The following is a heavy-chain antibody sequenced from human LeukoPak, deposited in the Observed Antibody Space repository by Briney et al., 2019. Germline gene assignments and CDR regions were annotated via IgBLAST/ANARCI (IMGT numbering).Heavy chain of an antibody. CDR1: GFTFSSYA. CDR3: AKVDGYYYGSGSYPFDY. D-gene: IGHD3-10*01. Sequence: PGGSLRLSCAASGFTFSSYAMSWVRQAPGKRLEWVSAISGSGGSTYYADSVKGRFTIPRDNSKNTLYLQMNSLRAEDTAVYYCAKVDGYYYGSGSYPFDYWGQGTLVTVSS. V-gene: IGHV3-23*01. CDR2: ISGSGGST. J-gene: IGHJ4*02.